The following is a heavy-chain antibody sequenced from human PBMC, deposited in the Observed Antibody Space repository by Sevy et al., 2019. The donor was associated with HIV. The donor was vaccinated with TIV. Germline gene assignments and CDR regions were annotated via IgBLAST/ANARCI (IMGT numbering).Heavy chain of an antibody. D-gene: IGHD5-12*01. Sequence: SETLSLTCTVSGGSISSYYWSWIRQPPGKGLEWIGNIYYSGSTNYNPSLRSRVTISVDTSKNQFSLKLSSVTAADTAVYYCARDRGYSDYDYDYWGQGTLVTVSS. CDR1: GGSISSYY. V-gene: IGHV4-59*01. CDR3: ARDRGYSDYDYDY. J-gene: IGHJ4*02. CDR2: IYYSGST.